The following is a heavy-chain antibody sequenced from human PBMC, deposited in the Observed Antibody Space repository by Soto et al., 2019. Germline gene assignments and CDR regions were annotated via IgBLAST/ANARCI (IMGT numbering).Heavy chain of an antibody. V-gene: IGHV3-30*18. D-gene: IGHD1-26*01. CDR3: AKAHRSGSYYYYGMDV. CDR2: ISYDGSNK. J-gene: IGHJ6*02. Sequence: GGSLRLSCAASGFTFSSYGMHWVRQAPGKGLEWVAVISYDGSNKYYADSVKGRFTISRDNSKNTLYLQMNSLRAEDTAVYYCAKAHRSGSYYYYGMDVWGQGTTVTVSS. CDR1: GFTFSSYG.